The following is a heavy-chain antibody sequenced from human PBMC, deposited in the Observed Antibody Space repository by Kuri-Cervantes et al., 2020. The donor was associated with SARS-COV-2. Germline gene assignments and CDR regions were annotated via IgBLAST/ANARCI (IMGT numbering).Heavy chain of an antibody. CDR3: ARDMRSAELAFDL. D-gene: IGHD3-16*01. Sequence: SETLSLTCAVSGYSISSGYYWGWIRQPPGKGLEWIGYIYYSGSTNYNPSHKSRVTISVDTSKNQFSLKLSSVTAAATAVYYCARDMRSAELAFDLWGRGTLVTVSS. V-gene: IGHV4-38-2*02. J-gene: IGHJ2*01. CDR1: GYSISSGYY. CDR2: IYYSGST.